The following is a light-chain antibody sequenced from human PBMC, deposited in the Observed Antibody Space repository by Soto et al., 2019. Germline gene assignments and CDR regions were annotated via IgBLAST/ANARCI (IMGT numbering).Light chain of an antibody. Sequence: QSALTQPASVSGSPGQSITISCTGTSSDVGGYNYVSWYQQHPGKAPKLMIYDVSNRPSGVSNRFSGSKSGNTASLTISGLQAEDEADYYCSSYRSSSTLGEVFGGGTKVTVL. J-gene: IGLJ2*01. CDR3: SSYRSSSTLGEV. V-gene: IGLV2-14*01. CDR1: SSDVGGYNY. CDR2: DVS.